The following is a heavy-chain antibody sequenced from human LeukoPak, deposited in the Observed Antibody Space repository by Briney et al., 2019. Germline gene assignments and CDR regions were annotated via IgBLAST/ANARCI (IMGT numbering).Heavy chain of an antibody. CDR3: TRDPRLREFES. CDR2: ISSDGNNK. V-gene: IGHV3-30*03. Sequence: GGSLRLSCAASGFTFRNYGMHWVRQAPGKGLEWVALISSDGNNKYYANSVKGRFTISRDNSKNTLSLQMNSLRDDDTAVYYCTRDPRLREFESWGQGTLVTVSS. J-gene: IGHJ1*01. CDR1: GFTFRNYG. D-gene: IGHD2-21*02.